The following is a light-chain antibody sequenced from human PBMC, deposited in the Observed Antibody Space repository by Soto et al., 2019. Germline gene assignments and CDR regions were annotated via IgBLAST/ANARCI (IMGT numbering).Light chain of an antibody. CDR1: SSDVGVYDD. V-gene: IGLV2-11*01. J-gene: IGLJ1*01. CDR3: CSYAATTSYV. CDR2: AVT. Sequence: QSALTQPRSVSGSPGQSVTISCTGASSDVGVYDDVSWFQQHPGTAPNLMFYAVTLRPSGVPDRFSASKSGNTASRTTAGLQADDEADYFCCSYAATTSYVFGTGTKLTVL.